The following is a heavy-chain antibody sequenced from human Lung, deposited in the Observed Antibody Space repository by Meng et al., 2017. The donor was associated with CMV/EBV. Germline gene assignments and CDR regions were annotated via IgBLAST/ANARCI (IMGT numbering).Heavy chain of an antibody. V-gene: IGHV4-31*03. CDR1: GGSIGSGGYY. Sequence: LQGSGPVLVKPSQTLSLTCTVSGGSIGSGGYYWSWIRQHPGKGLEWIGYIYYTGSTFYNPSLKSRVTISVDTSKNQFSLKLIPATAADTAVYYCAREAGRDGYATPKFDYWGQGTLVTVSS. D-gene: IGHD5-24*01. CDR2: IYYTGST. J-gene: IGHJ4*02. CDR3: AREAGRDGYATPKFDY.